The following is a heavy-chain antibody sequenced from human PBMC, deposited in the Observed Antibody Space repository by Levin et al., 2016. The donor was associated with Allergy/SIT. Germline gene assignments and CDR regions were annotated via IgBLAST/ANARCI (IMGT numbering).Heavy chain of an antibody. CDR2: ISSSSSYI. V-gene: IGHV3-21*01. Sequence: GGSLRLSCAASGFSLSFYTMNWVRQAPGRGLEWVSSISSSSSYIYYADSVKGRFTISRDNAKNSLYLQMNSLRTEDTAVYYCAEGGEDGLDVWGQGTTVTVSS. CDR1: GFSLSFYT. CDR3: AEGGEDGLDV. D-gene: IGHD3-16*01. J-gene: IGHJ6*02.